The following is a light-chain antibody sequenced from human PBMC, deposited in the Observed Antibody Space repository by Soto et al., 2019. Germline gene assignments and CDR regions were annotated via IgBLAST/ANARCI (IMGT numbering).Light chain of an antibody. J-gene: IGKJ5*01. Sequence: EIVLTHSPCTLSLSPGERATLSCSASQSVGSNLLAWYQQKRGQAPRLLIYDASYRATDIPPRFSGSGSGTDFTLTISSLEPEDFAVYYCQQYGSSPITFGQGTRLEIK. CDR1: QSVGSNL. CDR2: DAS. V-gene: IGKV3-20*01. CDR3: QQYGSSPIT.